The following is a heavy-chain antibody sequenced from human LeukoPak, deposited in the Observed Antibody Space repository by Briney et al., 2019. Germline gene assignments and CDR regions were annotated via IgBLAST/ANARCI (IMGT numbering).Heavy chain of an antibody. D-gene: IGHD4-17*01. CDR3: ARTPAVRGVTTGADAFDI. J-gene: IGHJ3*02. CDR1: GGSISSSNW. CDR2: IYHSGST. V-gene: IGHV4-4*02. Sequence: SSGTLSLTCAVSGGSISSSNWWSWVRQPPGKGLEWIGEIYHSGSTNYNPSLKSRVTISVDKSKNQFSLKLSSVTAADTAEYYCARTPAVRGVTTGADAFDIWGQGTMVTVSS.